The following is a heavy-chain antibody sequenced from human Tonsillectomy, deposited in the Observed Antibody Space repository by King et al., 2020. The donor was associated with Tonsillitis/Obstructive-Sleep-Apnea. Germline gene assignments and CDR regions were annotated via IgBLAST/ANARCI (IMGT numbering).Heavy chain of an antibody. CDR1: GYTFSNYY. D-gene: IGHD3-16*01. J-gene: IGHJ6*02. V-gene: IGHV1-46*01. CDR2: INPNSGNT. Sequence: EQLVQSGAAVKMPGASMKVSCKTAGYTFSNYYMHWLRQVPGQALEWMGIINPNSGNTIYPQKFQGRVTMTRDTSTSTVYMDLNSLTSEDTAVYYCARGTGRVWPLDYMTVWGQGTTVTVSS. CDR3: ARGTGRVWPLDYMTV.